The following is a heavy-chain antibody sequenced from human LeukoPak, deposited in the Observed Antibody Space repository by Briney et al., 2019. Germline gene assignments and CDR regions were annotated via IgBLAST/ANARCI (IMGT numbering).Heavy chain of an antibody. D-gene: IGHD1-26*01. J-gene: IGHJ3*02. CDR3: AEKSVGTTQGGAFDI. V-gene: IGHV3-23*01. Sequence: TGGSLRLSCAASGFTFSIYAMSWVRQAPGKGLEWVSVINDSGARTYYADSVKGRFTISRDNSKNTLWLQMNSLRAEDTAIYYCAEKSVGTTQGGAFDIWGQGTMVTVS. CDR2: INDSGART. CDR1: GFTFSIYA.